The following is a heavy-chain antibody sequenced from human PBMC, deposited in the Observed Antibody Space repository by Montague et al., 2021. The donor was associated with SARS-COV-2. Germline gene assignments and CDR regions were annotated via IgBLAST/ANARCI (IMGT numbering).Heavy chain of an antibody. CDR2: INDSGST. CDR1: GGSFSGFY. Sequence: SETLSLTCTIHGGSFSGGSFSGFYWNWVRRAPGKGLEWIGEINDSGSTNYKPSLRSRVTIPVDKSDNQLSLSLRSVTAADTGVYYCARDASSSRWLRGRERYHFYPMDVWGQGTTVTVSS. V-gene: IGHV4-34*01. D-gene: IGHD1-1*01. CDR3: ARDASSSRWLRGRERYHFYPMDV. J-gene: IGHJ6*02.